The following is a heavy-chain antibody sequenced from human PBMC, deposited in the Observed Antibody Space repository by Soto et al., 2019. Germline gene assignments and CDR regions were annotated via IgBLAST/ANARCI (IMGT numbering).Heavy chain of an antibody. CDR3: AKSLVAPHSMAYYYYMDV. V-gene: IGHV4-59*01. CDR2: FYKTGTT. CDR1: GASISSYY. D-gene: IGHD5-12*01. J-gene: IGHJ6*03. Sequence: QVQLQESGPGLVKPSETLSLTCSVSGASISSYYWNWVRQPPGKGLEWIGYFYKTGTTNSHPSLKSRVTISADTSQNQLSLRLTSVTAADTAVYFCAKSLVAPHSMAYYYYMDVWGKGTTVTVSS.